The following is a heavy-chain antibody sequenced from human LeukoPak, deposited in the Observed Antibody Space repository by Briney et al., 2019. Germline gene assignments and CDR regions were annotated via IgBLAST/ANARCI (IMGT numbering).Heavy chain of an antibody. V-gene: IGHV3-21*01. D-gene: IGHD4-17*01. Sequence: PGGSLRLSCVASGFAFRSYNMNWVRQAPGKELEWVSSISSSATHIYYADSVKGRFTISRDNAKSSLSLQMNSLRAEDTALYYCARDSFIDYDDSMEAFDLWGQGTLVTVSS. CDR1: GFAFRSYN. CDR3: ARDSFIDYDDSMEAFDL. J-gene: IGHJ3*01. CDR2: ISSSATHI.